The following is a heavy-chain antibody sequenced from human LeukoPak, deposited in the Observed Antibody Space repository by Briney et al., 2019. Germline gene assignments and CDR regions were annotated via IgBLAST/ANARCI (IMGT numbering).Heavy chain of an antibody. J-gene: IGHJ6*03. D-gene: IGHD2-15*01. CDR3: AKRGGTESFYYYYYMDV. Sequence: GGSLRLSCAASGFTFSSYDMTWVRQTPGKGLQWVALISRSGGTTYYADSAKGRFTISRDNSKNTLYLQMTSLRAEDTAEYYCAKRGGTESFYYYYYMDVWGKGTTVTVSS. CDR2: ISRSGGTT. CDR1: GFTFSSYD. V-gene: IGHV3-23*01.